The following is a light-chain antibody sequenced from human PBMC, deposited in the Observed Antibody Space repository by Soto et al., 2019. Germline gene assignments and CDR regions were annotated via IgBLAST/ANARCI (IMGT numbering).Light chain of an antibody. Sequence: IQMTQSPSALSASVGDRVTITCRASHNIERWMAWYQQKPGKAPSLLIFDASTLHSGVPSRFSGSGSGTDFTLTISSLQPDDFATYYCQQFAISTTFGQGTKVDIK. J-gene: IGKJ1*01. V-gene: IGKV1-5*01. CDR2: DAS. CDR1: HNIERW. CDR3: QQFAISTT.